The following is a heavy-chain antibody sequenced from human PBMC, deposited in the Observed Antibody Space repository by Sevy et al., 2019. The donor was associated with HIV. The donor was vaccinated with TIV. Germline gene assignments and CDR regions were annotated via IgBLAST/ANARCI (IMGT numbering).Heavy chain of an antibody. CDR2: FNPNSGDT. CDR3: AREWGFAMANAFDI. D-gene: IGHD2-2*01. CDR1: GYTFIDYY. Sequence: ASVKASCKASGYTFIDYYLIWVRQAPGQGLEWMGRFNPNSGDTNYAQKFQGRVTMTRDASINSAYMELSRLTSDDTAVYYCAREWGFAMANAFDIWGQGTMVTVSS. J-gene: IGHJ3*02. V-gene: IGHV1-2*06.